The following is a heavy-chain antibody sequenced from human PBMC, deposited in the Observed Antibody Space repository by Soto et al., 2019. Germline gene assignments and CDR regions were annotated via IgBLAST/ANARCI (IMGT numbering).Heavy chain of an antibody. J-gene: IGHJ4*02. CDR1: GGSFSGYY. CDR3: ARGRMVRGVSK. V-gene: IGHV4-34*01. Sequence: QVQLQQWGAGLLKPSETLSLTCAVYGGSFSGYYWSWIRQPPGKGLEWIGEINHSGSTNYNPSLNSRVTISVDTSKNQFSLKLSSVTAADTAVYYCARGRMVRGVSKWGQGTLVTVSS. D-gene: IGHD3-10*01. CDR2: INHSGST.